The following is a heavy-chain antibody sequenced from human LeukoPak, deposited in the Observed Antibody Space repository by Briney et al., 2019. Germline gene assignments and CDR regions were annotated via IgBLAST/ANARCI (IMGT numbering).Heavy chain of an antibody. D-gene: IGHD3-22*01. CDR2: IYYSGRT. CDR1: GGSISSSSYY. Sequence: SETLSLTCTVSGGSISSSSYYWDWIRQPPGKGLEWMGSIYYSGRTYYNMSLKSRVTISIDTSKNQFSLNLNSVPAADTAVYYCARRRYYDSTGYLDWGQGTLVTVST. V-gene: IGHV4-39*01. CDR3: ARRRYYDSTGYLD. J-gene: IGHJ1*01.